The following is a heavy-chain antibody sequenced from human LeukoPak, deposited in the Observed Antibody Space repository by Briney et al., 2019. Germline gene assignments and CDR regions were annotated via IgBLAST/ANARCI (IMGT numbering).Heavy chain of an antibody. V-gene: IGHV7-4-1*02. Sequence: ASVKVSCKASGNTFTGYAMNWVRQAPGQGLEWMGCINTNTGNPTYAQGFTGRFVFSLDTSVSTAYLQISSLKAEDTAVYYCARKPRRRHPPLDYWGQGTLVTVSS. CDR1: GNTFTGYA. D-gene: IGHD5-24*01. CDR3: ARKPRRRHPPLDY. J-gene: IGHJ4*02. CDR2: INTNTGNP.